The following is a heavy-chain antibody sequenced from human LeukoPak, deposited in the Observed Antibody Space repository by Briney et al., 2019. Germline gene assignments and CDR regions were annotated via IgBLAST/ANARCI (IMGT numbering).Heavy chain of an antibody. J-gene: IGHJ6*03. CDR2: IYSSGTT. V-gene: IGHV4-4*07. CDR3: ARELQKWLSVMDV. Sequence: SETLSLTCTVSSGSISSYYWNWIRQPAGKGLEWIGSIYSSGTTYYNPSLNSRVTMSVDTSKKQFSLKMRSVTAADTAIYYCARELQKWLSVMDVWGKGTTVTVSS. D-gene: IGHD5-12*01. CDR1: SGSISSYY.